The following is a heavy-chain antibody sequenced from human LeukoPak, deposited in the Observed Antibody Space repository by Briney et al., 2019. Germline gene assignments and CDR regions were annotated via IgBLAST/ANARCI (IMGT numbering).Heavy chain of an antibody. J-gene: IGHJ4*02. CDR1: GFTFSSYW. CDR2: INSDGSST. D-gene: IGHD3-16*02. CDR3: ARAYHQDDYVWGSYRPLFEY. Sequence: PGGSLRLSCAASGFTFSSYWMHWVRQAPGKGLVWVSRINSDGSSTSYADSVKGRFTISRDNAKNTLYLQMNSLRAEDTAVYYCARAYHQDDYVWGSYRPLFEYWGQGTLVTVSS. V-gene: IGHV3-74*01.